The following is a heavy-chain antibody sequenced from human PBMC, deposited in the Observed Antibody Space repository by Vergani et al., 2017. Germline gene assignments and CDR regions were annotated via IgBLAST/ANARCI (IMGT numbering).Heavy chain of an antibody. D-gene: IGHD3-10*01. Sequence: EVQLVESGGGLVQPGGSLRLSCAASGFTFSSYWMSWVRQAPGKGLEWVANIKQDGSEKYYVDSVKGRFTISRDNAKNSLYLQMNSLRAEDTAVYYCARDLEVRGVIFYYYYYGMDVWGQGTTVTVSS. CDR2: IKQDGSEK. J-gene: IGHJ6*02. CDR3: ARDLEVRGVIFYYYYYGMDV. V-gene: IGHV3-7*01. CDR1: GFTFSSYW.